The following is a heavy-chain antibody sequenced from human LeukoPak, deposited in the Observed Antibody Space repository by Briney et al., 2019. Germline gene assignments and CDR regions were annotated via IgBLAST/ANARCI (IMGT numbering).Heavy chain of an antibody. CDR2: MNPKSGNT. CDR3: ATSAYFGASPPTVGMDV. Sequence: ASVKVSCKASGYTFTKNDINWVRQATGQGPEWMGWMNPKSGNTGYAQKFQGRVTMTRNTSIITAYMELSRLRSDDTAVYYCATSAYFGASPPTVGMDVWGQETTVTVSS. CDR1: GYTFTKND. V-gene: IGHV1-8*01. J-gene: IGHJ6*02. D-gene: IGHD3-10*01.